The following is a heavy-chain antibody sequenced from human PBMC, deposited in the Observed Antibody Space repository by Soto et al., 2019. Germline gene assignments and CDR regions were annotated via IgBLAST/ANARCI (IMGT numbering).Heavy chain of an antibody. J-gene: IGHJ4*02. V-gene: IGHV3-30-3*01. CDR1: GFTFSSYA. CDR3: AREPSKYDSSGYGGDY. D-gene: IGHD3-22*01. Sequence: HVRLVESGGRVVQPGRSLRLSCAASGFTFSSYAMHWVRQAPGKGLEWVAVISYDGSNKYYADSVKGRFTISRDNSKSTLYLQMNSRRAEDTAVYYCAREPSKYDSSGYGGDYWGQVTLVTVSS. CDR2: ISYDGSNK.